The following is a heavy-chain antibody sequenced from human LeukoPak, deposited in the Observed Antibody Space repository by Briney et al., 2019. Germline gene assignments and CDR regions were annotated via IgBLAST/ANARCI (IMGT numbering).Heavy chain of an antibody. CDR2: IYTSGST. CDR1: GGSISSGSYY. Sequence: SETLSLTCTVSGGSISSGSYYWSWIWQPAGKGLEWIGRIYTSGSTNYNPSLKSRVTISVDTSKNQFSLKLSSVTAADTAVYYCARAKALRFDVWGKGTTVTVSS. CDR3: ARAKALRFDV. V-gene: IGHV4-61*02. D-gene: IGHD3-3*01. J-gene: IGHJ6*04.